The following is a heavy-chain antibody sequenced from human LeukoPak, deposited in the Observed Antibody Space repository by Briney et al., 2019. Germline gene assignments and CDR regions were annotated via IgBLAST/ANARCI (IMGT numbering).Heavy chain of an antibody. CDR2: ISSSGSTI. D-gene: IGHD5-18*01. CDR1: GFTFSDYY. Sequence: PGGSLRLSCAASGFTFSDYYMSWIRQAPGKGLEWVSYISSSGSTIHYADSVKGRFTISRDNAKNSLYLQMNSLRAEDTAVYYCARDNRRIQLWLFDYWGQGTLVTVSS. J-gene: IGHJ4*02. CDR3: ARDNRRIQLWLFDY. V-gene: IGHV3-11*01.